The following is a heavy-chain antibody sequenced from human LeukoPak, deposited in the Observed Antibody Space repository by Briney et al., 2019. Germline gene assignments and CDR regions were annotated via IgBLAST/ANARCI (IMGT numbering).Heavy chain of an antibody. CDR2: ISSSSSYI. Sequence: GGSLRLSCAASGFTFSSYSMNWVRQAPGKGLEWVSSISSSSSYIYYADSVKGRFTIFRDNAKNSLYLQMNSLRAEDTAVYYCARDLRFGELSEYYFDYWSQGTLVTVSS. V-gene: IGHV3-21*01. D-gene: IGHD3-10*01. J-gene: IGHJ4*02. CDR3: ARDLRFGELSEYYFDY. CDR1: GFTFSSYS.